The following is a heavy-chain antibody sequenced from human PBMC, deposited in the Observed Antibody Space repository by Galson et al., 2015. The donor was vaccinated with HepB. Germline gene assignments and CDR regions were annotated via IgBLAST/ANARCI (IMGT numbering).Heavy chain of an antibody. CDR3: ARLGDYGGNSGWYFDL. CDR2: IGTAGDT. D-gene: IGHD4-23*01. V-gene: IGHV3-13*01. Sequence: SLRLSCAASGFTFSSYDMHWVRQATGKGLEWVSAIGTAGDTYYPGSAKGRFTISRENAKNSLYLQMNSLRAGDTAVYYCARLGDYGGNSGWYFDLWGRGTLVTVSS. J-gene: IGHJ2*01. CDR1: GFTFSSYD.